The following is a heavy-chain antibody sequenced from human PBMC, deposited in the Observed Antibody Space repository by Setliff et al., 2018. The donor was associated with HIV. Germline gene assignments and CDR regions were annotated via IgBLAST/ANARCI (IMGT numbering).Heavy chain of an antibody. CDR1: GYKFTGHH. J-gene: IGHJ4*02. V-gene: IGHV1-2*06. D-gene: IGHD3-9*01. CDR2: INPNRGDT. CDR3: ARQDIPTGYYLFDY. Sequence: ASVKVSCKASGYKFTGHHIQWMRQAPGQGLEWMGRINPNRGDTQYAQKLQGRIIMTREKYINTVYMELSSLTSDDTALYYCARQDIPTGYYLFDYWGQGTQVTVSS.